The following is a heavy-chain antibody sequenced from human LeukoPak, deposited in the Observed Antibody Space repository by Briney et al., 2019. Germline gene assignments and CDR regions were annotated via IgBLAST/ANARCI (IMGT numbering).Heavy chain of an antibody. CDR1: GYTFPNYD. Sequence: GASVKVSSKASGYTFPNYDINWVRQATGQGLEWMGWMNPHTGHTGYAQKFQGRVTFTRNTSISTAFMDLGSLMSEDTAVYYCARGDFWSGYSNYYYMDVWGKGTTVTVSS. J-gene: IGHJ6*03. CDR2: MNPHTGHT. CDR3: ARGDFWSGYSNYYYMDV. V-gene: IGHV1-8*03. D-gene: IGHD3-3*01.